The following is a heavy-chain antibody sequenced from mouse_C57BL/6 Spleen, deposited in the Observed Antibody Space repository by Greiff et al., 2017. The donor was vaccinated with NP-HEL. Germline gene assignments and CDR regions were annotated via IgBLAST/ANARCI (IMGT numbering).Heavy chain of an antibody. CDR3: ARADYGSSYMDY. D-gene: IGHD1-1*01. CDR2: ISYDGSN. CDR1: GYSITSGYY. Sequence: VQLKESGPGLVKPSQSLSLTCSVTGYSITSGYYWNWIRQFPGNKLEWMGYISYDGSNNYNPALKNRTSITRDTSKNQCFLKLNAVTTEDTATYYCARADYGSSYMDYWGQGTTLTVSS. V-gene: IGHV3-6*01. J-gene: IGHJ2*01.